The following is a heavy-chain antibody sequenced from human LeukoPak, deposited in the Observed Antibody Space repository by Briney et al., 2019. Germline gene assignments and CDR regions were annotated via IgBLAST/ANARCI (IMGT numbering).Heavy chain of an antibody. J-gene: IGHJ4*02. CDR3: ARALNIVATNPLGY. CDR1: GYTFTSYG. V-gene: IGHV1-18*01. CDR2: ISAYNGNT. D-gene: IGHD5-12*01. Sequence: ASVKVSCKASGYTFTSYGISWVRQAPGQGLEWMGWISAYNGNTNYAQRLQSRVTMTTDTSTSTAYMELRSLRSDDTAVYYCARALNIVATNPLGYWGQGTLVTVSS.